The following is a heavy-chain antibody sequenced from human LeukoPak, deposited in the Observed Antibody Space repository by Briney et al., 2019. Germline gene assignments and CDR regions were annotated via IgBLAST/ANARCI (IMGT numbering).Heavy chain of an antibody. CDR3: ARDALGMTTVNWFDP. D-gene: IGHD4-17*01. J-gene: IGHJ5*02. CDR1: GGSISSYY. CDR2: IYTSGST. Sequence: SETLSLTCTVSGGSISSYYWSWIRQPAGKGLEWIGRIYTSGSTNYNPSLKSRVTMSVDTSKNQFSLKLSSVTAADTAVYYCARDALGMTTVNWFDPWGQGTLVTVSS. V-gene: IGHV4-4*07.